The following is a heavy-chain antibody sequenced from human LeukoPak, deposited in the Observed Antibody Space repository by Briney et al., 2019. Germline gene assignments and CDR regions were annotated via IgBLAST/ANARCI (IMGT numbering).Heavy chain of an antibody. CDR2: IYHSGST. D-gene: IGHD6-13*01. CDR3: ARSAAAFDY. CDR1: GYSISSGYY. J-gene: IGHJ4*02. Sequence: PSETLSLTCTVSGYSISSGYYWGWIRQPPGKGLEWIGSIYHSGSTYYNPSLKSRVTISVDTSKNQFSLKLSSVTAADTAMYYCARSAAAFDYWGQGTLVTVSS. V-gene: IGHV4-38-2*02.